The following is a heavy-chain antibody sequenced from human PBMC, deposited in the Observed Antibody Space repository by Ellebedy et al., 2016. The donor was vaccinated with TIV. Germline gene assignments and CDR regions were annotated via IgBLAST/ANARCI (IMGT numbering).Heavy chain of an antibody. Sequence: GGSLRLFCAASGFTFRSYDMHWVRQATGKGLEWVSAIGTAGDTYYPGSVKGRFTISRENAENSLYLQMNSLRAEDTAVYYCARVRFGDTAVDYWGQGTLVTVSS. CDR2: IGTAGDT. J-gene: IGHJ4*02. D-gene: IGHD5-18*01. CDR3: ARVRFGDTAVDY. CDR1: GFTFRSYD. V-gene: IGHV3-13*01.